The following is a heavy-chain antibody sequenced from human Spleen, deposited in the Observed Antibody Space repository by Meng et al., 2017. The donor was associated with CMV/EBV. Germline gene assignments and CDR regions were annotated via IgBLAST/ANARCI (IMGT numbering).Heavy chain of an antibody. CDR1: GFTVSSNY. D-gene: IGHD6-6*01. CDR2: IYSGGST. CDR3: AKVAYSSSSGYYFDF. V-gene: IGHV3-53*01. J-gene: IGHJ4*02. Sequence: GGSLRLSCAASGFTVSSNYMSWVRQAPGKGLEWVSVIYSGGSTYYADSVKGRFTISRDTSKNTLYLQMNSLRAEDTAVYYCAKVAYSSSSGYYFDFWGQGTLVTVSS.